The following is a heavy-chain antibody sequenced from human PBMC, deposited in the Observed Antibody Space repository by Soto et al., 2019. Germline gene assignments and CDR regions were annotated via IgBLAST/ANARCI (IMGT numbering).Heavy chain of an antibody. Sequence: PSQTLSLTCAISGGSVSSNSAAWNWIRQSPSRGLEWLGRTYYRSKWYNDYAVSVKSRITINPDTSKNQFSLQLNSVTPEDTAVYYCARDRGFDHYYYYYGMDVWGQGTTVTVSS. CDR1: GGSVSSNSAA. CDR2: TYYRSKWYN. V-gene: IGHV6-1*01. J-gene: IGHJ6*02. CDR3: ARDRGFDHYYYYYGMDV. D-gene: IGHD5-12*01.